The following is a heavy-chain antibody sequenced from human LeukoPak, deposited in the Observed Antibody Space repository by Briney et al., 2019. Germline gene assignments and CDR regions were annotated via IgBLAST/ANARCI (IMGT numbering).Heavy chain of an antibody. CDR3: ASEGGSGSYEIPYFDY. CDR1: GFPFSNYG. V-gene: IGHV3-30*02. J-gene: IGHJ4*02. CDR2: IRYDGNNK. Sequence: PGGSLRLSCAASGFPFSNYGMHWVRQTPGKGLEWMAYIRYDGNNKYYADSVKGRFTISRDNSKNTLYLQMNSLRAEDTAVYYCASEGGSGSYEIPYFDYWGQGTLVTVSS. D-gene: IGHD3-10*01.